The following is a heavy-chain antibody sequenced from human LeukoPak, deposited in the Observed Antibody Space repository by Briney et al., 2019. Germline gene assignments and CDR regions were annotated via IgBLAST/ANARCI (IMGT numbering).Heavy chain of an antibody. D-gene: IGHD3-22*01. CDR3: AGGLEYYDSSGYLTTPFDY. Sequence: SVKVSCKASGGTFSSYAISWVRQAPGQGLEWMGRIIPIFGTANYAQKFQGRVTITTDESTSTAYMELSSLRSEDTAVYYRAGGLEYYDSSGYLTTPFDYWGQGTLVTVSS. J-gene: IGHJ4*02. CDR2: IIPIFGTA. V-gene: IGHV1-69*05. CDR1: GGTFSSYA.